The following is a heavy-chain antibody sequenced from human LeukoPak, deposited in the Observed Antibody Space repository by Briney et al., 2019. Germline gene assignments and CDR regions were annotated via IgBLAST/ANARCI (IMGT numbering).Heavy chain of an antibody. CDR1: GFTFTNYW. V-gene: IGHV3-7*01. J-gene: IGHJ4*02. Sequence: GGSLRLACAASGFTFTNYWMTWVRQAPGKGLEWGANIMKDGGDKQYVDSVSGRFTISRDNGKNSVYLQMNGPRAEDTAVYYCATPFDYWGQGTLVTVSS. CDR2: IMKDGGDK. CDR3: ATPFDY.